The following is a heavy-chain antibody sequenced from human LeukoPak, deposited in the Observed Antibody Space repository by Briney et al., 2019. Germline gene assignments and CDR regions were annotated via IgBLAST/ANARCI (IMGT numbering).Heavy chain of an antibody. J-gene: IGHJ4*02. CDR2: ISGGSFDT. V-gene: IGHV3-21*01. CDR3: ARDLLDTGLSSFDF. Sequence: PGGSLRLSCVASGFTFSTSAMNWVRQAPGKGLDWISSISGGSFDTNYADSVKGRFTISRDNAKNSLYLQMNSLRAEDTAVYYCARDLLDTGLSSFDFWGQGTLVTVSS. CDR1: GFTFSTSA. D-gene: IGHD5-18*01.